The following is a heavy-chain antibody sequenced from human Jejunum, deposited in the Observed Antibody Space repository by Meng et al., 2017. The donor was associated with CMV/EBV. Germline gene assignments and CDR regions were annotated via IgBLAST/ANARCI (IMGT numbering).Heavy chain of an antibody. CDR1: GGSIGSGDYY. Sequence: QRKWEGSGPGLVNPSQPLSLTGSVSGGSIGSGDYYWSWIRQPPGKGLEWIGYIHDTGSTYYNPSLKSRVDISLGTSRNHFSLTLSSVTAEDTAVYFCARGSIFVSFDSWGQGTLVTVSS. J-gene: IGHJ4*02. D-gene: IGHD3-3*01. CDR2: IHDTGST. CDR3: ARGSIFVSFDS. V-gene: IGHV4-30-4*08.